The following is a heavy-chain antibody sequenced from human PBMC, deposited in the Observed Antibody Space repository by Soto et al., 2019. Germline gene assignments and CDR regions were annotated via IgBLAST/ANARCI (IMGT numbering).Heavy chain of an antibody. D-gene: IGHD7-27*01. CDR3: ARRWGRTFDY. CDR1: DGSISSYD. V-gene: IGHV4-59*08. Sequence: PTETLALTCTVPDGSISSYDWSWIRQPPGKGLEWIGYIYYSGSTNYNPSLKSRVTISVDTSKNQFSLKLSSVTAADTAVYYCARRWGRTFDYWGQGTLVTVS. CDR2: IYYSGST. J-gene: IGHJ4*02.